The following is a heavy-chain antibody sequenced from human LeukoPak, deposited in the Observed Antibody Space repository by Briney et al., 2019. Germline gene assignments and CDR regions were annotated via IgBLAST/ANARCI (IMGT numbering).Heavy chain of an antibody. Sequence: GGSLRLSCEASGFTFSSYSMNWVRQAPGKGLEWVSSISSSGNYIYYADSLKGRFTISRDNAKNSLYLQMNGLRAEDTAVYYCARGNGAGSYSDAFDIWGQGTMVTVSS. CDR2: ISSSGNYI. D-gene: IGHD3-10*01. J-gene: IGHJ3*02. CDR3: ARGNGAGSYSDAFDI. CDR1: GFTFSSYS. V-gene: IGHV3-21*01.